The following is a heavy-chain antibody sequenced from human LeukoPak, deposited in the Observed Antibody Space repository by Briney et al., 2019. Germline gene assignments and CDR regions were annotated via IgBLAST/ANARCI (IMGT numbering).Heavy chain of an antibody. CDR2: INTNSGNP. CDR1: GYTFTKYG. D-gene: IGHD6-13*01. V-gene: IGHV7-4-1*02. Sequence: GASVKVSCKASGYTFTKYGISWVRQAPGQGLEWMGWINTNSGNPMYAQGFTGRFVFSLDTSVTTAYLQISSLKADDTAVYYCAARYSSSHYYYLDVWGKGTTVTVSS. J-gene: IGHJ6*03. CDR3: AARYSSSHYYYLDV.